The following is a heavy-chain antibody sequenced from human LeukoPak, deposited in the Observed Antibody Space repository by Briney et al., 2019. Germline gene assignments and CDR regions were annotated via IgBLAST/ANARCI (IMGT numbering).Heavy chain of an antibody. CDR3: VKPPEWLRLRADAFDT. CDR2: ISGSGDHT. CDR1: GLTFSHYD. D-gene: IGHD5-12*01. Sequence: GGPLRLSCVASGLTFSHYDMRWLRHSPEKALEWVTGISGSGDHTYYGDAVKGRFIISRDNSGNTVYLQLNSLTAEDTALYYCVKPPEWLRLRADAFDTWGQGTRVTVSS. V-gene: IGHV3-23*01. J-gene: IGHJ3*02.